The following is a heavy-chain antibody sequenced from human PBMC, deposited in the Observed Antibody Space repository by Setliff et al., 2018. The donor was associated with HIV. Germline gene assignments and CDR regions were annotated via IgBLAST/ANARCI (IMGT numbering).Heavy chain of an antibody. Sequence: SETLSLTCNVSGDSIRSSNYYWGWIRQPPGKGLEWIGSFHYSGSTYYNPSLKSRVTISVDKSKNQFSLKLSSVTAADTAVYYCGREGEGELPGYWGRGTLVTVSS. J-gene: IGHJ4*02. D-gene: IGHD1-7*01. V-gene: IGHV4-39*02. CDR2: FHYSGST. CDR1: GDSIRSSNYY. CDR3: GREGEGELPGY.